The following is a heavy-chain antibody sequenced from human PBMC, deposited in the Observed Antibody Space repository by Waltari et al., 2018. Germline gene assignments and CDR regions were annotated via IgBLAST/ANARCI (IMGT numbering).Heavy chain of an antibody. J-gene: IGHJ6*02. V-gene: IGHV4-39*07. CDR2: IYYSGST. CDR3: ARSYIAAAGIHYYGMDV. CDR1: GGSISSSSYY. D-gene: IGHD6-13*01. Sequence: QLQLQEAVPGLVKPSETLSLTCTVSGGSISSSSYYWGWIRKPPGKGLEWIGSIYYSGSTYYNPSLKSRVTISVDTSKNQFSLKLSSVTAADTAVYYCARSYIAAAGIHYYGMDVWGQGTTVTVSS.